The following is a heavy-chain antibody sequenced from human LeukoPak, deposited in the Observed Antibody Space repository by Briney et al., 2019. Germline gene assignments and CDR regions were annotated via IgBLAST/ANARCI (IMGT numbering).Heavy chain of an antibody. CDR1: GYSISSGYY. D-gene: IGHD3-10*01. V-gene: IGHV4-38-2*02. CDR3: ARVVPHYGPGLFDY. Sequence: SETLSLTCTVSGYSISSGYYWGWIRQPPGKGLEWIGSIYHSGSTYYNPSLKSRVTISVDTSKNQFSLKLSSVTAADTAVYYCARVVPHYGPGLFDYWGQGTLVTVSS. J-gene: IGHJ4*02. CDR2: IYHSGST.